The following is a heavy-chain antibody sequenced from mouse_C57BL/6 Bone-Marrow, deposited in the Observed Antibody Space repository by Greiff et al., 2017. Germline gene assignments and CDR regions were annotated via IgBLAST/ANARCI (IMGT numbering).Heavy chain of an antibody. CDR3: ARYIPGFDY. D-gene: IGHD4-1*01. CDR1: GFTFTDYY. CDR2: LRNKANGYTT. Sequence: EVQGVESGGGLVQPGGSLSLSCAASGFTFTDYYMSWVRQPPGKALEWLGFLRNKANGYTTEYSASVKGRFTISRDNSQSILYLHMNALRAGDSTTYYCARYIPGFDYWGQGTTLTVAS. J-gene: IGHJ2*01. V-gene: IGHV7-3*01.